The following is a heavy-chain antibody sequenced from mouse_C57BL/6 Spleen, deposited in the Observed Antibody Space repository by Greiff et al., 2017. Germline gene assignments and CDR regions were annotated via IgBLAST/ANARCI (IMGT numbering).Heavy chain of an antibody. CDR1: GYSFTGYY. J-gene: IGHJ3*01. V-gene: IGHV1-42*01. D-gene: IGHD1-1*01. CDR2: INPSTGGT. Sequence: EVQLQQSGPELVKPGASVKISCKASGYSFTGYYMNWVKQSPEKSLEWIGEINPSTGGTTYNQKFKAKATLTVDKSSSTAYMQLKSLTSEDSAVYYCARSDYYGSEAYWGQGTLVTVSA. CDR3: ARSDYYGSEAY.